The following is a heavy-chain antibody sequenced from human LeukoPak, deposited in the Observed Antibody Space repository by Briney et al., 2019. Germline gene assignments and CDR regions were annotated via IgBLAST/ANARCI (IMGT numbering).Heavy chain of an antibody. CDR1: GFSLSTSGMC. J-gene: IGHJ6*02. V-gene: IGHV2-70*11. CDR3: ARMTTTVTYGMDV. D-gene: IGHD4-17*01. CDR2: IDWDDDK. Sequence: SGPALVKPTQTLTLTCTFSGFSLSTSGMCVSWIRQPPGKALEWLARIDWDDDKYYSTSLKTRLTTSKDTSKNQVVLTMTNMDPVDTATYYCARMTTTVTYGMDVWGQGTTVTVSS.